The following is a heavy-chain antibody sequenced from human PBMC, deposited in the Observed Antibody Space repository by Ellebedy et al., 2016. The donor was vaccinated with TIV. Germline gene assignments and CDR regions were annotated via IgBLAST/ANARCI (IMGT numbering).Heavy chain of an antibody. V-gene: IGHV3-33*01. CDR2: IWYDGNNK. CDR3: ARDLTVLTPFCY. D-gene: IGHD4-23*01. CDR1: GFTFSSYD. J-gene: IGHJ4*02. Sequence: GESLKISCAASGFTFSSYDMHWVRQAPGKGLEWVAVIWYDGNNKYYTDSVKGRFTISRDNSKSTLYLQMNSLRAEDTAVYYCARDLTVLTPFCYWGQGTLVTVSS.